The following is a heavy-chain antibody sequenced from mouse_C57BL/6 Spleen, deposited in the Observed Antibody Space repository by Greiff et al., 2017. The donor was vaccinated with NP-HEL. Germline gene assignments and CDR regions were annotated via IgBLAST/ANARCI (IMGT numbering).Heavy chain of an antibody. V-gene: IGHV5-17*01. J-gene: IGHJ4*01. Sequence: EVMLVESGGGLVKPGGSLKLSCAASGFTFSDYGMHWVRQAPEKGLEWVAYISSGSSTIYYADTVKGRFTISRDNAKNTLFLQMTSLRSEDTAMYYCASPSYGSSLRYAMDYWGQGTSVTVSS. CDR2: ISSGSSTI. CDR1: GFTFSDYG. D-gene: IGHD1-1*01. CDR3: ASPSYGSSLRYAMDY.